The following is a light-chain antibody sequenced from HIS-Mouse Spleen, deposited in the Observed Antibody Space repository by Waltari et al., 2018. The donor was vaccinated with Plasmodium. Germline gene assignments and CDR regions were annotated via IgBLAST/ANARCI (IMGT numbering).Light chain of an antibody. Sequence: QSALTQPASVSGSPGQSITIPCTGTSSDVAGYNSISWYQQHPGKPPKLMIYDVSNRPSGVSNRFSGSKSGNTASLTISGLQAEDEADYYCSSYTSSSTLVFGGGTKLTVL. CDR1: SSDVAGYNS. CDR3: SSYTSSSTLV. J-gene: IGLJ2*01. CDR2: DVS. V-gene: IGLV2-14*03.